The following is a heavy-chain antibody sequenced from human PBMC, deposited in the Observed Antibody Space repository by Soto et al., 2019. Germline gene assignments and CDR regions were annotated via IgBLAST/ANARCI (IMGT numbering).Heavy chain of an antibody. CDR2: ISSSSSTI. V-gene: IGHV3-48*01. Sequence: GGSLRLSCAASGFTFSSYSMNWVRQAPGKGLEWVSYISSSSSTIYYADSVKGRFTISRDNAKNSLYLQMNSLRAEDTAVYYCARGRLQYRNNAFDYWGQGTLVTVSS. CDR3: ARGRLQYRNNAFDY. CDR1: GFTFSSYS. D-gene: IGHD4-4*01. J-gene: IGHJ4*02.